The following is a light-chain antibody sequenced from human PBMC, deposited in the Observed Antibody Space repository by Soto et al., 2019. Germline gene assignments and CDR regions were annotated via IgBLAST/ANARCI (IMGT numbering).Light chain of an antibody. CDR1: QGISDD. V-gene: IGKV1-17*01. CDR3: LQHNKYPWT. J-gene: IGKJ1*01. Sequence: DIQMTQSPSSLSASVGDRVTITCRASQGISDDLGWFQQKPGKTPKRLIYIASSLQDGVPSRFSGSESGTEFTLTISSRQPEDFATYFCLQHNKYPWTFGQGTKVEI. CDR2: IAS.